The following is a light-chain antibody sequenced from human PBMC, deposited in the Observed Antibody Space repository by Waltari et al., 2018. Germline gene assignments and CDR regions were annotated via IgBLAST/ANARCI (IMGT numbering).Light chain of an antibody. CDR2: WAS. CDR3: QQCYSTPWT. Sequence: DIVMTQSPDSLAVSLGERVTINCRSSQNLLYNSDNKNYLAWFQQKPGQPPKLLIYWASTRESGVPDRFSGSGSGTEFTLTISSLQAADVAVYYCQQCYSTPWTFGQGTQVEIK. CDR1: QNLLYNSDNKNY. V-gene: IGKV4-1*01. J-gene: IGKJ1*01.